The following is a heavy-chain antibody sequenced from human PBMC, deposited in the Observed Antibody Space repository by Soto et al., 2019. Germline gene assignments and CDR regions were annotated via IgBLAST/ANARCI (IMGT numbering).Heavy chain of an antibody. CDR2: ISDDGSNQ. J-gene: IGHJ4*02. V-gene: IGHV3-30*18. CDR3: AKDLYSGSYSSYYFHH. Sequence: GGSLRLSCAASGFTFKSFAMHWVRQAPGKGLEWVAFISDDGSNQYFADSVTGRCTISRDNSENTVSLQIDSLRPGDTAVYYCAKDLYSGSYSSYYFHHWGQGILVTVS. CDR1: GFTFKSFA. D-gene: IGHD1-26*01.